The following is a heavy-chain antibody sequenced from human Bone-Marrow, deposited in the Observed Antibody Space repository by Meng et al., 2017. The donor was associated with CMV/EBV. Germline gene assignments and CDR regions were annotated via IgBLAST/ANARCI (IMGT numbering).Heavy chain of an antibody. CDR1: GFTVSSNY. CDR2: IYSGGST. V-gene: IGHV3-53*01. CDR3: ARESGAVAGVFDY. Sequence: GGSLRLSCAASGFTVSSNYMSWVRQAPGKGLEWVSVIYSGGSTYYADSVKGRFTISRDNSKNTLYLQMNSLRAEDTAVYYCARESGAVAGVFDYWGQGTLVTVSS. J-gene: IGHJ4*02. D-gene: IGHD6-19*01.